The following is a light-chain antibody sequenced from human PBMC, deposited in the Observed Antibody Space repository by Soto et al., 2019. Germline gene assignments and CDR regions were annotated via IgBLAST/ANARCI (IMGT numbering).Light chain of an antibody. CDR1: ESVSTN. V-gene: IGKV3-15*01. J-gene: IGKJ1*01. Sequence: EIVMTQSPVTLSVSPGERATLSCRASESVSTNLAWYQQKPGQAPRLRISVASTRATGVPARFTGGGSGTEFTPTISSLQSEDFAVYYGQHFNHCPWTFGQGTKVEIK. CDR2: VAS. CDR3: QHFNHCPWT.